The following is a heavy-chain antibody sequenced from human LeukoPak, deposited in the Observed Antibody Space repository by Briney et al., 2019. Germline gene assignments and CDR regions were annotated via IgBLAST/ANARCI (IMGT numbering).Heavy chain of an antibody. Sequence: PGGSLRLSCAASGFTSDDYGMSWVRQVPGKGLEWVSGIHRNGGRTSYAASVKGRFTISRDNAKNSLYLQMNSLRVEGTGIYHCTRGNSNFDYWGQGTLVTVSS. CDR1: GFTSDDYG. CDR3: TRGNSNFDY. V-gene: IGHV3-20*01. CDR2: IHRNGGRT. J-gene: IGHJ4*02. D-gene: IGHD1-7*01.